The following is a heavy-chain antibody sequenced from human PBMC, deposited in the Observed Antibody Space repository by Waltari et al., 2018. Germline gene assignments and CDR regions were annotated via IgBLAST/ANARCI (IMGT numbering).Heavy chain of an antibody. D-gene: IGHD2-2*01. V-gene: IGHV4-31*03. CDR2: IYYSGRT. Sequence: QVQLQESGPGLVKPSQTLSLTCTVSGCPLRMGGYYWSWIRQHPGKGLEWIGYIYYSGRTWYNPSLKSRVTMSIDTSKNQFALKLSSVTAADTAVYYCARRVPVANAFDMWGQGTMVTVSS. J-gene: IGHJ3*02. CDR3: ARRVPVANAFDM. CDR1: GCPLRMGGYY.